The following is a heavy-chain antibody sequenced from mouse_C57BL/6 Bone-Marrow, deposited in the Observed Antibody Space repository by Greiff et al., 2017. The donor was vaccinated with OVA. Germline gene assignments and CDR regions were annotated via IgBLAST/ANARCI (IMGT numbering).Heavy chain of an antibody. CDR2: FYPGSGSI. J-gene: IGHJ3*01. CDR1: GYTFTEYT. D-gene: IGHD1-1*01. V-gene: IGHV1-62-2*01. Sequence: VQLQQSGAELVKPGASVKLSCKASGYTFTEYTIHWVKQRSVQGLEWIGWFYPGSGSIKYNEKFKDKATLTADKSSSTVYMELSRLTSEDSAVYFCARHEAPYYYGSSPWFAYWGQGTLVTVSA. CDR3: ARHEAPYYYGSSPWFAY.